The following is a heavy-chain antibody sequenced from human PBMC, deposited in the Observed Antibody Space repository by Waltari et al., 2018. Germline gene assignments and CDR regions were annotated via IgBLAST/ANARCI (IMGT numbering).Heavy chain of an antibody. J-gene: IGHJ4*02. Sequence: EVQLVESGGGLVQPGGSLRLSCAASGFTFSSYAMSWVRQAPGKGLGWVSAISVSGGSTYYADSVKGRFTISRDNSKNTLYLQMNSLRAEDMAVYYCAKVGSEVYYFDYWGQGTLVTVSS. CDR3: AKVGSEVYYFDY. V-gene: IGHV3-23*04. CDR2: ISVSGGST. CDR1: GFTFSSYA. D-gene: IGHD3-16*01.